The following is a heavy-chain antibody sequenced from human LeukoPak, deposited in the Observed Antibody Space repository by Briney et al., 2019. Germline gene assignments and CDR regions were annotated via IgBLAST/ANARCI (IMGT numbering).Heavy chain of an antibody. CDR3: ARDIVMVTYWFDP. CDR2: INPNSGGT. Sequence: ASVKVSCKASGYTFTGYYMHWVRQAPGQGLEWMGWINPNSGGTNYAQKFQGRVTMTRDTSVSTAYMELSRLRSDDTAVYYCARDIVMVTYWFDPWGQGTLVTVSS. V-gene: IGHV1-2*02. CDR1: GYTFTGYY. D-gene: IGHD5-18*01. J-gene: IGHJ5*02.